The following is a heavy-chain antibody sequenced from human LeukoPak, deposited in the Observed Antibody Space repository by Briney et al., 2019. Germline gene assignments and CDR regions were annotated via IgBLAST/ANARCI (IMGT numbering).Heavy chain of an antibody. V-gene: IGHV3-11*04. CDR1: GFTFSDYN. Sequence: PGGSLRLSCAASGFTFSDYNMRWIRQAPGKGLEWVSYISSSGSTIYYADSVKGRFTISRDNAKNSLYLQMNSLRAEDTAVYYCARVSFFGGSFDPWGQGTLVTVSS. CDR2: ISSSGSTI. D-gene: IGHD3-10*01. CDR3: ARVSFFGGSFDP. J-gene: IGHJ5*02.